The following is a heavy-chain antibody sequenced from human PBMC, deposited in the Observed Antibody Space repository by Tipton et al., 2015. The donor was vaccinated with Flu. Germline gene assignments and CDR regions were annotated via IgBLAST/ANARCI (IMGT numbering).Heavy chain of an antibody. V-gene: IGHV4-39*07. CDR1: GDSIRSSNYY. Sequence: TLSLTCSVSGDSIRSSNYYWGWIRQPPGKGLEWIGNTFHSGNTYLNPSLKSRVTISIDTSRNQFSLKVSSVTAADTAVYYCARRDYSNYVSEPKNWFDPWGQGALVTVSS. J-gene: IGHJ5*02. D-gene: IGHD4-11*01. CDR3: ARRDYSNYVSEPKNWFDP. CDR2: TFHSGNT.